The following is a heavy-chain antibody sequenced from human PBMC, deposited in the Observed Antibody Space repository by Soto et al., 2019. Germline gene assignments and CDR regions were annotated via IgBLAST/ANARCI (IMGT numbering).Heavy chain of an antibody. CDR2: INPNSGGT. J-gene: IGHJ6*02. Sequence: QVQLVQSGAEVKKPGASVKVSCKASGYTFTGYYMHWVRQAPGQGLEWMGWINPNSGGTNYAQKFQGWVTMTRDTSISTAYMGLSRLRSDDTAVYYCARGGATSFGVVHYYYYGMDVWGQGTTVTVSS. V-gene: IGHV1-2*04. CDR1: GYTFTGYY. CDR3: ARGGATSFGVVHYYYYGMDV. D-gene: IGHD3-3*01.